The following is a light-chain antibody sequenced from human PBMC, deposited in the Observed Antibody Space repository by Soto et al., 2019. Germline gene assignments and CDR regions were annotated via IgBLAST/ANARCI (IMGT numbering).Light chain of an antibody. CDR1: QDIIDY. Sequence: DIQMTQSPSSLSASVGDRVTITCRASQDIIDYVAWFQQKPGKAPKLLIYAASTLQSGVPSRFSGSGSGTDFTLTISSLQPEDVATYYCQKYNTVPQTFGQGTKVEIK. V-gene: IGKV1-27*01. CDR3: QKYNTVPQT. CDR2: AAS. J-gene: IGKJ1*01.